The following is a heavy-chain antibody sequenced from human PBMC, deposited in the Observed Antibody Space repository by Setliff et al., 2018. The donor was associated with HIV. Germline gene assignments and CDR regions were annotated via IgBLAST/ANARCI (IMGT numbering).Heavy chain of an antibody. Sequence: GESLKISCAASGFTFSSYSMNWVRQAPGKGLEWVSSISSGSSYIYYAESVKGRFTISRDNAKNSLYLQMNSLRAEDTAVYYCARAGVYYDSSGYCIGYWGQGTLVTVSS. D-gene: IGHD3-22*01. CDR1: GFTFSSYS. CDR3: ARAGVYYDSSGYCIGY. V-gene: IGHV3-21*01. J-gene: IGHJ4*02. CDR2: ISSGSSYI.